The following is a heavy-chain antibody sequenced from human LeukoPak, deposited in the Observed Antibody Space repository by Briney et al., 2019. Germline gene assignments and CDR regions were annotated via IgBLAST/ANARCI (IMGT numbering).Heavy chain of an antibody. V-gene: IGHV3-23*01. CDR3: AKDLGNYYFDY. Sequence: PGGSLRLSCAASGFTFSSYAMNWVRQAPGKGLEWVSAISGSGGGTYYADSVKGRFTVSRDNSKNTLYLQMNSLRPEDTAIYYCAKDLGNYYFDYWGQGTLVIVSS. CDR2: ISGSGGGT. CDR1: GFTFSSYA. J-gene: IGHJ4*02. D-gene: IGHD1-26*01.